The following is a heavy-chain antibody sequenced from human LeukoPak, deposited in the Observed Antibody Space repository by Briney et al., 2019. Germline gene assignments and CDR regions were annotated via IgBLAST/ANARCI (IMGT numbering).Heavy chain of an antibody. D-gene: IGHD6-13*01. CDR3: AKRGRSSWYFDY. J-gene: IGHJ4*02. CDR2: IYYSGST. Sequence: PSETLSLTCTVSGGSISSYYWSWIRQPPGKGLEWIGYIYYSGSTNYNPSLKSRVTISVDTSKNQFSLKLSSVTAADTAVYFCAKRGRSSWYFDYWGQGTQVTVSS. CDR1: GGSISSYY. V-gene: IGHV4-59*01.